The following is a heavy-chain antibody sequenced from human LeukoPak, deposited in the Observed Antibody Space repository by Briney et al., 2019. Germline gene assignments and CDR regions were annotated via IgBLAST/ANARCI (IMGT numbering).Heavy chain of an antibody. CDR2: INPNSGGT. J-gene: IGHJ3*02. CDR3: ARATYYYDSSGYYSKDDAFDI. Sequence: ASVKVSCKASGYTFTGYYMHWVRQAPGQGLEWMGWINPNSGGTNYAQKFQGRVTMTRDTSISTAYMELSRLRSDDTAVYYCARATYYYDSSGYYSKDDAFDIWSQGTMVTVSS. V-gene: IGHV1-2*02. D-gene: IGHD3-22*01. CDR1: GYTFTGYY.